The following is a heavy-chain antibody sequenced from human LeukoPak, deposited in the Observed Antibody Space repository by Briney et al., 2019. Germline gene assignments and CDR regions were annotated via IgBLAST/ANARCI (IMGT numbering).Heavy chain of an antibody. CDR3: ARKTYCSGGRCYGENWFDP. J-gene: IGHJ5*02. CDR2: IFYTGNT. CDR1: GGSISGYH. V-gene: IGHV4-59*08. D-gene: IGHD2-15*01. Sequence: SETLSLTCTVTGGSISGYHWNWIRQSPGKGLEWISNIFYTGNTDYNPSLKSRVTISINTSKNKISLILRSVTAADTAVYYCARKTYCSGGRCYGENWFDPWGQGILVTVSS.